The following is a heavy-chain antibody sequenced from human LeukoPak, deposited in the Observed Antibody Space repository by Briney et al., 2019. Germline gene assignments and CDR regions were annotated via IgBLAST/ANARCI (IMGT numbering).Heavy chain of an antibody. D-gene: IGHD6-13*01. Sequence: GSLRLSCAASGFTFSNYAMHWVRQAPGKGLEWVAVISYDGSNKYYADSVKGRFTISRDNSKNTLYLQMNSLRPEDTAVYYCAKDLAAAGCDYWGQGTLVTVSP. CDR2: ISYDGSNK. J-gene: IGHJ4*02. V-gene: IGHV3-30*18. CDR1: GFTFSNYA. CDR3: AKDLAAAGCDY.